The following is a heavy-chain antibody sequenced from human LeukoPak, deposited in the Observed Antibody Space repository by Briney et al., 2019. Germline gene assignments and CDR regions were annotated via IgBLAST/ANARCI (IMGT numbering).Heavy chain of an antibody. CDR3: ARTTVVTQDAFDI. J-gene: IGHJ3*02. Sequence: SETLSLTCTVSGGSISSGGYYWSWIRQHPGKGLEWIGYIYYSGSTYYNPSLKSRVTISVDTSKNQFSLKLSSVTAADTAVYYCARTTVVTQDAFDIWGQGTMVTVSS. D-gene: IGHD4-23*01. CDR1: GGSISSGGYY. V-gene: IGHV4-31*03. CDR2: IYYSGST.